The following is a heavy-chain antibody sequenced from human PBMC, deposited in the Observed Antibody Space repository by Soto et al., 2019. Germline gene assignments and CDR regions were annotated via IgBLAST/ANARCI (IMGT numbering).Heavy chain of an antibody. J-gene: IGHJ4*02. Sequence: SGPTLVNPTQTLTLNCTFSGFSLSTSGMCVSWIRQPPGKALEWLALIDWDDDKYYSTSLKTRLTISKDTSKNQVVLTMTNMDPVDTATYYSARIRRSAYYYDSSIYYFDYWGQVTLVTGSS. CDR2: IDWDDDK. V-gene: IGHV2-70*01. D-gene: IGHD3-22*01. CDR3: ARIRRSAYYYDSSIYYFDY. CDR1: GFSLSTSGMC.